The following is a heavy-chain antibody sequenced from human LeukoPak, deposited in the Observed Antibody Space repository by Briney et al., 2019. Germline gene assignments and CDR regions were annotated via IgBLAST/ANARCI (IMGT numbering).Heavy chain of an antibody. CDR1: GYSFTSYW. Sequence: GESLKISCKGSGYSFTSYWIGWVRQMPGKGLEWMGIIYPGDSDTKYSPSFQGQVTISADNSINTAYLQWSSLKASDTAMYYCARPIAAAGTGWFDPWGQGTLVTVSS. J-gene: IGHJ5*02. V-gene: IGHV5-51*01. CDR2: IYPGDSDT. CDR3: ARPIAAAGTGWFDP. D-gene: IGHD6-13*01.